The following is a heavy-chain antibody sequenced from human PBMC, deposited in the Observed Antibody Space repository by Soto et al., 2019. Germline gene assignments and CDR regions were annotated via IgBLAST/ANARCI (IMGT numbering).Heavy chain of an antibody. CDR1: GFTFSSHS. D-gene: IGHD3-16*01. V-gene: IGHV3-23*01. Sequence: EVQLLESGGGLVQPGGSLRLSCAASGFTFSSHSLSWVRQAPGKGLEWVSGSGGGGLNTYYADSVKGRYAISRLNSKNTVYLQMNSQRAEDTAVYYCAKQGGLWNAQSERYFDYWGQGTLVSVPS. CDR2: SGGGGLNT. J-gene: IGHJ4*02. CDR3: AKQGGLWNAQSERYFDY.